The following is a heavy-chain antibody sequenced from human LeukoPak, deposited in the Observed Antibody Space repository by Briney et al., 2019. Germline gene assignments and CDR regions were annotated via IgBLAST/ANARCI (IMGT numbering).Heavy chain of an antibody. D-gene: IGHD6-19*01. J-gene: IGHJ4*02. V-gene: IGHV3-15*01. Sequence: GGSLRLSCAASGFTFSNAWMSWVRQAPGKGLEWLGRIKSETDGGTTDYAAPLKGRFTISRDDSKNTLYLQMNSLETDDTAVYYCTTESPQWDYWGQGTLVTVSS. CDR1: GFTFSNAW. CDR2: IKSETDGGTT. CDR3: TTESPQWDY.